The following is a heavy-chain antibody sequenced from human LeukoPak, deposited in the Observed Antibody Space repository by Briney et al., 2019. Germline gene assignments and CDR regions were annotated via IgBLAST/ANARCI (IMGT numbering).Heavy chain of an antibody. V-gene: IGHV1-18*01. Sequence: GASVKVSCKASGYTFTNYGISWVRQAPGQGLEWMGWISAYSGHTNYAQKFEGRVNMTTDTSTSTAYMELRSLESDDTALYYCARDRSSSSLWGQGTLVTVSS. D-gene: IGHD6-6*01. CDR1: GYTFTNYG. CDR2: ISAYSGHT. J-gene: IGHJ4*01. CDR3: ARDRSSSSL.